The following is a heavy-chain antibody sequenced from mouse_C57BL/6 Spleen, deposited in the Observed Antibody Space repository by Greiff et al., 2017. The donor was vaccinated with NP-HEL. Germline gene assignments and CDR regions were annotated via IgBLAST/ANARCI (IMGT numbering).Heavy chain of an antibody. V-gene: IGHV1-26*01. CDR2: INPNNGGT. D-gene: IGHD1-1*01. J-gene: IGHJ3*01. CDR3: ARRDYYTRAWFAY. CDR1: GYTFTDYY. Sequence: EVQLQQSGPELVKPGASVKISCKASGYTFTDYYMNWVKQSHGKSLEWIGDINPNNGGTSYNQKFKGKATLTVDKSSSTAYMELRSLTAEDSAVYYGARRDYYTRAWFAYWGQGTLVTVSA.